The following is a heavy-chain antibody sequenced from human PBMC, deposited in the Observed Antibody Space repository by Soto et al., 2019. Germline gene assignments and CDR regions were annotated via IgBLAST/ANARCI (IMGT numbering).Heavy chain of an antibody. Sequence: SETLSLTCAVYGGSFSGYYWSWIRQPPGKGLEWIGEINHSGSTNYNPSLKSRVTISVDTSKNQFSLKLSSVTAADTAVYYCARDKADSNLKKYYYYYGMDVWGQGTTVTVSS. CDR3: ARDKADSNLKKYYYYYGMDV. CDR2: INHSGST. V-gene: IGHV4-34*01. J-gene: IGHJ6*02. CDR1: GGSFSGYY. D-gene: IGHD4-4*01.